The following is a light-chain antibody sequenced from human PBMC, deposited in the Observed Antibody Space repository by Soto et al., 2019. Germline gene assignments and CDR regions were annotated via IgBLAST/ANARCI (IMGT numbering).Light chain of an antibody. V-gene: IGKV1-27*01. CDR2: AAS. CDR1: QGISNY. J-gene: IGKJ4*01. CDR3: QKYNTAHLT. Sequence: DIQMTQSPSSLSASVGDRVTITFRASQGISNYLAWYQQKPGKVPKLLIYAASTLQSGVTSRFSGSGSGTDFTLTISSLQPEDVATYYCQKYNTAHLTFGGGTKVEIK.